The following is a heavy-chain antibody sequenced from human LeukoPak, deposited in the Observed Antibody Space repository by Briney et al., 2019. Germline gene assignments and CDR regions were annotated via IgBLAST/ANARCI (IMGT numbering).Heavy chain of an antibody. V-gene: IGHV3-7*05. Sequence: PGGALRLSCAASGFTFSSYWMSWVRQAPGKGPEWVAHIKQDGSEKFYVGSVKGRFTISRDNAKNSLYLQMNSLRAEDTAVYYCARFGRFYADSNFDFWGQGTLVTVSS. CDR3: ARFGRFYADSNFDF. D-gene: IGHD4-17*01. J-gene: IGHJ4*02. CDR1: GFTFSSYW. CDR2: IKQDGSEK.